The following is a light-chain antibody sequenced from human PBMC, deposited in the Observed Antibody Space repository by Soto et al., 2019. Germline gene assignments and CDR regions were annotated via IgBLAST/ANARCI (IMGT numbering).Light chain of an antibody. J-gene: IGLJ2*01. CDR3: QSYGSSLSVV. Sequence: QSVLTQPPSVSGAPGQRVTISCTGSSSNIGAGYNVHWYQHLPGTAPKLLIYVNSNRPSGVPDRFSGSKSGTSASLAITGLQAEDEADYYCQSYGSSLSVVFGGGTQLTVL. CDR1: SSNIGAGYN. CDR2: VNS. V-gene: IGLV1-40*01.